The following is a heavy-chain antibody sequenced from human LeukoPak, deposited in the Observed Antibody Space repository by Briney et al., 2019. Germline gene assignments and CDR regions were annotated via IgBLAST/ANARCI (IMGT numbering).Heavy chain of an antibody. V-gene: IGHV3-23*01. CDR3: AKLRGATINAWYFDY. Sequence: GGSLRLSCSASGFTFSSYAMSWVRQAPGKGLEWVSAISGSGGSTYYADSVKGRFTISRDNSKNTLYLQMNSLRAEDTAVYYCAKLRGATINAWYFDYWGQGTLVTVSS. J-gene: IGHJ4*02. CDR1: GFTFSSYA. CDR2: ISGSGGST. D-gene: IGHD5-12*01.